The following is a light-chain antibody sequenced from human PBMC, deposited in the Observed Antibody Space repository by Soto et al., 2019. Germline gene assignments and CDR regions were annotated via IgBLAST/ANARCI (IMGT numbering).Light chain of an antibody. J-gene: IGLJ1*01. Sequence: QSVLTQPASVSGSPGQTITISCTGTSSDVGGYNYVSWYQEHPGKAPKLMIYEVSNRPSGVSNRFSGSKSGNRASLTISGLRAEDEGDYYCSSYTTTSTLVFGTGTQLTVL. CDR3: SSYTTTSTLV. V-gene: IGLV2-14*01. CDR2: EVS. CDR1: SSDVGGYNY.